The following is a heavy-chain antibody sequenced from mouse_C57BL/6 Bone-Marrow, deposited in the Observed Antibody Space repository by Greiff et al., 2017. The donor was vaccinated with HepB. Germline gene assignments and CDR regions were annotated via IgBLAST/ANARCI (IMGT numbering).Heavy chain of an antibody. CDR3: TREGIPYYYGSSYEGEIDY. CDR2: INSDGGST. J-gene: IGHJ2*01. Sequence: EVKLMESGGGLVQPGESLTLSCESTEYEFPSHDMSWVRKPPQKRLVLVAAINSDGGSTYYPDTMERRFIISRDNARTTLYLQMSSLKSEDTAMYYCTREGIPYYYGSSYEGEIDYWGQGTTLTVSS. CDR1: EYEFPSHD. D-gene: IGHD1-1*01. V-gene: IGHV5-2*03.